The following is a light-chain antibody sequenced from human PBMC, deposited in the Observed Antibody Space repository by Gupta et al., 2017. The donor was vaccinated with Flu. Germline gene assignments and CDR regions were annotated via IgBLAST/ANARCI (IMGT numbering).Light chain of an antibody. CDR1: NIGSKS. Sequence: SSVLTQPPSLSVAPGKTARITCGGNNIGSKSVHWYQQKPGQAPVLVVHDDSDRPSGIPERFSGSNSGNTATLTISRVEAGDEADYYCQVWDSSSDHVVFGGGTKLTVL. CDR3: QVWDSSSDHVV. CDR2: DDS. J-gene: IGLJ2*01. V-gene: IGLV3-21*03.